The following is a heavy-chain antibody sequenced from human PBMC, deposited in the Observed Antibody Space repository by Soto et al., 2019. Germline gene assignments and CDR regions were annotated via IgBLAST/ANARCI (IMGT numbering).Heavy chain of an antibody. CDR1: GGTFSSYA. V-gene: IGHV1-69*13. Sequence: GASVKVSCKASGGTFSSYAISWVRQAPGQGLEWMGGIIPIFGTANYAQKFQGRVTITADESTSTAYMELSSLRSEDTAVYYCARHYYDSSGYYRRRSTGYGMDVWGRGTTVTVSS. D-gene: IGHD3-22*01. CDR2: IIPIFGTA. J-gene: IGHJ6*02. CDR3: ARHYYDSSGYYRRRSTGYGMDV.